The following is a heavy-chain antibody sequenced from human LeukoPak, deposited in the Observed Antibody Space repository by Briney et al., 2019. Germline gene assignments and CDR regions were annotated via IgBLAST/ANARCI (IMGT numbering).Heavy chain of an antibody. CDR2: ISYSGST. D-gene: IGHD2-8*01. CDR3: AREGYCTNGECYRGNFDY. V-gene: IGHV4-59*01. CDR1: GGSISSYY. Sequence: SETLSLTCTVSGGSISSYYWSWIRQPPGKGLEWIGYISYSGSTNYNPSLKSRVTISGDTSKNQFSLKLSSVTAAHTAVYYCAREGYCTNGECYRGNFDYWGQGTLVTVSS. J-gene: IGHJ4*02.